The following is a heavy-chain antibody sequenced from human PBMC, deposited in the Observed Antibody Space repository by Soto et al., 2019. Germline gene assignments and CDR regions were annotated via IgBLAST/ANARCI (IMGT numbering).Heavy chain of an antibody. D-gene: IGHD1-7*01. Sequence: GGSLRLSCAASGFTFSSYAMHWARQAPGKGLEWVAVISYDGSNKYYADSVKGRFTISRDNSKNTLYLQMNSLRAEDTAVYYCARGGANSGTTIYYYYGMDVWGQGTTVTVSS. CDR2: ISYDGSNK. CDR3: ARGGANSGTTIYYYYGMDV. V-gene: IGHV3-30-3*01. J-gene: IGHJ6*02. CDR1: GFTFSSYA.